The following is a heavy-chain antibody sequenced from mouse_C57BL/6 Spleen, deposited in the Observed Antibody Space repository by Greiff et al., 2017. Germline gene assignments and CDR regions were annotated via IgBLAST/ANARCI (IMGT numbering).Heavy chain of an antibody. V-gene: IGHV1-72*01. CDR2: IDPNCGGT. J-gene: IGHJ3*01. CDR3: ARGEGSSYPAWFAY. CDR1: GYTFTSYW. Sequence: VQLQQPGAELVKPGASVKLSCKASGYTFTSYWMHWVKQRPGRGLEWIGRIDPNCGGTKYNEKFKSKATLTVDKPSSTAYMQLSSLTSEDSAVYYCARGEGSSYPAWFAYWGQGTLVTVS. D-gene: IGHD1-1*01.